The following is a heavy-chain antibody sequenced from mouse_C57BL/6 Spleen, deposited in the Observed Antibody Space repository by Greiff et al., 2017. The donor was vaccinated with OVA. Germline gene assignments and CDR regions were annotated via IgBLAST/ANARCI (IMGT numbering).Heavy chain of an antibody. V-gene: IGHV1-42*01. CDR3: YYGYDEGAWFAY. D-gene: IGHD2-2*01. CDR1: GYSFTGYY. J-gene: IGHJ3*01. CDR2: INPSTGGT. Sequence: EVQLKQSGPELVKPGASVKISCKASGYSFTGYYMNWVKQSPEKSLEWIGEINPSTGGTTYNQKFKAKATLTVDKSSSTAYMQLKSLTSEDSAVYYCYYGYDEGAWFAYWGQGTLVTVSA.